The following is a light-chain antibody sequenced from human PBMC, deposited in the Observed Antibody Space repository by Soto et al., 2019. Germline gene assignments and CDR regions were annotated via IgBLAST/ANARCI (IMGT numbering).Light chain of an antibody. Sequence: DIQMTQSPSSLSASVGDRVTITCRASQSVSTYLNWYQEKPGKAPKFLIYDASNLQSGVPSRFSGSGSGTDFTLTIISLQPEDFATYYCQQSYTTPRTFGPGTKVDIK. V-gene: IGKV1-39*01. CDR3: QQSYTTPRT. J-gene: IGKJ3*01. CDR1: QSVSTY. CDR2: DAS.